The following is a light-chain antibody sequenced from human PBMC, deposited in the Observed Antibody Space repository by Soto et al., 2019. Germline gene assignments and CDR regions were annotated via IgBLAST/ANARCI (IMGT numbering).Light chain of an antibody. CDR2: GAS. Sequence: DIVITQSPATLSVAPGERVTFSCRASQGVSRKLAWYQHKPGQAPRLLIHGASTRATGIPARFSGSGSGTEFTLTISSLQSEDFTVYYCQQYNDWPRTFGQGTKVDIK. CDR3: QQYNDWPRT. CDR1: QGVSRK. V-gene: IGKV3-15*01. J-gene: IGKJ1*01.